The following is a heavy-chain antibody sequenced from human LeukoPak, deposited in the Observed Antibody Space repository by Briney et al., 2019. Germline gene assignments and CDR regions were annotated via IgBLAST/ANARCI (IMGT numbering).Heavy chain of an antibody. CDR3: ARDLCSTTSCFDY. D-gene: IGHD2-2*01. V-gene: IGHV3-23*01. CDR2: IGGSGSRT. J-gene: IGHJ4*02. Sequence: GGSLRLSCAASGFTFSSYAMSWVRQAPGKSLEWVSGIGGSGSRTYYAESVRGRFTMSRDNSKSTLYLQMDSLRVEDTAVYYCARDLCSTTSCFDYWGQGTLVSVSS. CDR1: GFTFSSYA.